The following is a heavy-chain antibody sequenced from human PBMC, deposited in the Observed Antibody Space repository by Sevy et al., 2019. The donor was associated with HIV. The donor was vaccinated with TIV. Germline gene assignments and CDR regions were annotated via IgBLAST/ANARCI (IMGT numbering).Heavy chain of an antibody. Sequence: ASVKVSCKASGHNFMSYGISWVRQAPGQGLEWMGWIGLYNGNRKLAEKFQGRATMTTDTSTNTVYMELRGLRSDDTAVYYCARCLGGLRPWEFNWFDPWGQGTLVTVSS. D-gene: IGHD3-10*01. CDR2: IGLYNGNR. CDR1: GHNFMSYG. V-gene: IGHV1-18*01. J-gene: IGHJ5*02. CDR3: ARCLGGLRPWEFNWFDP.